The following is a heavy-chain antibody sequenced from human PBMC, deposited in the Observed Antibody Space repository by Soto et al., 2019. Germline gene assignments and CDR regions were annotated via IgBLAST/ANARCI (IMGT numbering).Heavy chain of an antibody. CDR1: GFTFSNYA. Sequence: EVQLLESGGGLVQPGGSLRLSCAASGFTFSNYAMSWVRQAPGKGLEWVSVISGSGAGRYYADTVKGRFTISRDNSKNTLYLQMNSLRAEDTAVYYCANDEVKSTGYGGNPGADYWGQGTLVTVSS. D-gene: IGHD2-15*01. CDR3: ANDEVKSTGYGGNPGADY. CDR2: ISGSGAGR. J-gene: IGHJ4*02. V-gene: IGHV3-23*01.